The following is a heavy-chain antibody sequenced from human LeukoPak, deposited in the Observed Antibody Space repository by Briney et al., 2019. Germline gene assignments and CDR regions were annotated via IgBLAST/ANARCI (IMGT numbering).Heavy chain of an antibody. CDR2: IYTSGST. CDR1: GGSISSGSYY. D-gene: IGHD3-3*01. V-gene: IGHV4-61*02. Sequence: SQTLSLTCTVSGGSISSGSYYWSWIRQPAGKGLEWIGRIYTSGSTNYNPSLKSRVTISVDPSKNQFSLKLSSVTAADTAVYYCAREVITIFGVVTHYNWFDPWGQGTLVTVSS. CDR3: AREVITIFGVVTHYNWFDP. J-gene: IGHJ5*02.